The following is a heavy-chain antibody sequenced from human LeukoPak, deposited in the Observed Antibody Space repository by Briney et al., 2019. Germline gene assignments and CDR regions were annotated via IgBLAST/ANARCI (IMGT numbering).Heavy chain of an antibody. D-gene: IGHD3-22*01. V-gene: IGHV3-33*06. CDR2: IWYDGSNK. CDR1: GFTFSSYG. Sequence: GGSLRLSCAASGFTFSSYGMHWVRQAPGKRLEWVAVIWYDGSNKYYADSVKGRFTISRDNSKNTLYLQMNSLRAEDTAVYYCAKDSAGYYYAFDIWGQGTMVTVSS. CDR3: AKDSAGYYYAFDI. J-gene: IGHJ3*02.